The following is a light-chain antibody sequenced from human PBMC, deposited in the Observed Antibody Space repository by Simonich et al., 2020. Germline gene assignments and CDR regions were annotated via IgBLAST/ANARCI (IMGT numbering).Light chain of an antibody. CDR1: SSHTGSNY. V-gene: IGLV1-47*01. J-gene: IGLJ3*02. Sequence: HSVLTQPPSASGPPGQRVTISCSGSSSHTGSNYVYWYQQLPGTAHQLLIYRKHQRPSGVPDRFSGSKSGTSASLAISGLRSEDEADYYCAAWDDSLSGPVFGGGTKLTVL. CDR2: RKH. CDR3: AAWDDSLSGPV.